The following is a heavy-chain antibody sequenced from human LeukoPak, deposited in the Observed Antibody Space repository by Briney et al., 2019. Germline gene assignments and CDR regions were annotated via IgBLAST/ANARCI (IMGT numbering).Heavy chain of an antibody. V-gene: IGHV1-18*01. CDR1: GYTFTSYG. J-gene: IGHJ4*02. CDR2: ISAYNGNT. Sequence: ASVKVSCKASGYTFTSYGISWVRQAPGQGLEWMGWISAYNGNTNNAQKLQGRVTMTTDTSTSTAYMELRSLRSDDTTVYYCARQWTIFGVVISYYFDYWGQGTLVTVSS. CDR3: ARQWTIFGVVISYYFDY. D-gene: IGHD3-3*01.